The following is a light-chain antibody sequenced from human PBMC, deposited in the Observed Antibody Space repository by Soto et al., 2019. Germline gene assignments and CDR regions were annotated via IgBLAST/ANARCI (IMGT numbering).Light chain of an antibody. Sequence: DIQLTQSPSFLSASVGDRVTITCRASQGISSYLAWYQQKPGKAPKLLIYAASTLQSGVPSRFSGSGSGTEFPLTISSLQPEDFATYYCQQLNSYLWTFGQGTKVEIK. V-gene: IGKV1-9*01. J-gene: IGKJ1*01. CDR3: QQLNSYLWT. CDR2: AAS. CDR1: QGISSY.